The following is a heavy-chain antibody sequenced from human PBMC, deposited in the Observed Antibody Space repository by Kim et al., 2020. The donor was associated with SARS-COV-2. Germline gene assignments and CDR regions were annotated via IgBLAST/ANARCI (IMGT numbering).Heavy chain of an antibody. Sequence: GGFLRLSCAASGFTFSSYWMSWVRQAPGKGLEWVANIGKDGSEKNYVESVRGRFTISRDNAENSMYLQMNSLRAEDTAVYYCARANSFDYWGQGTLVTVS. J-gene: IGHJ4*02. CDR1: GFTFSSYW. CDR2: IGKDGSEK. D-gene: IGHD1-1*01. V-gene: IGHV3-7*03. CDR3: ARANSFDY.